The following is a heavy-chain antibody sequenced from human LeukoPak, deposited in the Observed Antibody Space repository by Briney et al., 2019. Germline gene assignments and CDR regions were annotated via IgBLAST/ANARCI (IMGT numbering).Heavy chain of an antibody. V-gene: IGHV4-59*01. J-gene: IGHJ5*02. Sequence: SETLSLTCTVSGGSISSYYWSWIRQPPGKGLEWIGYIYYGGSTNYNPSLKSRVTISVDTSKNQFSLKLSSVTAADTAVYYCARVSMVRGVMGENWFDPWGQGTLVTVSS. CDR3: ARVSMVRGVMGENWFDP. D-gene: IGHD3-10*01. CDR1: GGSISSYY. CDR2: IYYGGST.